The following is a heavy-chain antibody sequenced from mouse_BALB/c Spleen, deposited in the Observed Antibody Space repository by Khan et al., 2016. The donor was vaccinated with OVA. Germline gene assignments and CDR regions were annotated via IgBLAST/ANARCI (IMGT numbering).Heavy chain of an antibody. CDR1: GYTFTSYD. CDR3: ARSVLWLRTGFAY. V-gene: IGHV1S136*01. Sequence: VQLQQSGPELVKPGASVKMSCKASGYTFTSYDMYWVKQKPGQGLEWIGYINPYNDYTKFNEKFKGKATLTSDKSSSTAYMELSSLTSEESAVYYCARSVLWLRTGFAYWGQGTLVTVSA. CDR2: INPYNDYT. D-gene: IGHD3-1*01. J-gene: IGHJ3*01.